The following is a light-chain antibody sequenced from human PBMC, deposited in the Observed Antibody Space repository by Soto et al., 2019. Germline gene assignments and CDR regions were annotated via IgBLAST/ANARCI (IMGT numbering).Light chain of an antibody. V-gene: IGKV3-20*01. CDR3: QQYGSAPFT. CDR1: QSVASSR. CDR2: DAS. Sequence: EIVLTQSPGTLSLSPGERATLSCRASQSVASSRLAWYRQKPGQTPRLLIYDASSRATGIPDRISGSGSGTDFTRTISRLEPEDFAVYYCQQYGSAPFTFGPGTKVDIK. J-gene: IGKJ3*01.